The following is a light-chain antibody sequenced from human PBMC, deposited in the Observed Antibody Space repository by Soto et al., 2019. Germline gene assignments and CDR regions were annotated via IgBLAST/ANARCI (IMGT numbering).Light chain of an antibody. CDR2: EVS. V-gene: IGLV2-14*01. J-gene: IGLJ1*01. CDR3: SSYTSDNRNYV. CDR1: SSDVGAYTS. Sequence: SVLTQPASVSGSPGQSITISCTGSSSDVGAYTSVSWYQQHPGKAPKLMIYEVSNRPSGVSRRFSGSKSGNTASLTISGLQAEDEAHYYCSSYTSDNRNYVFGTGTKVIVL.